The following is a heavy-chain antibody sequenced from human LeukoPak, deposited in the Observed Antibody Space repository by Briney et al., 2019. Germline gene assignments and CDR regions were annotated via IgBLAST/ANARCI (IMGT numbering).Heavy chain of an antibody. CDR3: ARALDCSSTSCYSYYYYYGMDV. V-gene: IGHV3-64*01. J-gene: IGHJ6*02. D-gene: IGHD2-2*01. Sequence: PGGSLRLSCAASGFTFSSYAMHWVRQAPGKGLEYVSAISSNGGSIYYSNSVKGRFTISRDNSKNTLYLQMGSLRAEDMAVYYCARALDCSSTSCYSYYYYYGMDVWGQGTTVTVSS. CDR1: GFTFSSYA. CDR2: ISSNGGSI.